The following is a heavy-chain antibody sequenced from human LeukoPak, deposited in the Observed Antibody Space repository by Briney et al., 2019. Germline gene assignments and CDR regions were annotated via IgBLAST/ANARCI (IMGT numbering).Heavy chain of an antibody. CDR1: GGSFSDYS. Sequence: SDTLSLTCAFYGGSFSDYSCNWIRQPPGERLELIGEINHFGSTNYNPSLKSRITISGDTSKKPFSLKVNSVTAADTAVYYCARGYRAHQTFYSYHYFDYWGQGTLVTVSS. CDR3: ARGYRAHQTFYSYHYFDY. D-gene: IGHD5-18*01. J-gene: IGHJ4*01. CDR2: INHFGST. V-gene: IGHV4-34*01.